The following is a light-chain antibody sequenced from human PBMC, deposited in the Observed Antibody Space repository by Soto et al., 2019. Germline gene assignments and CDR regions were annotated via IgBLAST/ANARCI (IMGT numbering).Light chain of an antibody. V-gene: IGLV1-40*01. CDR2: DNT. CDR3: RSYDSSLSGYV. CDR1: SSKIGAGYD. J-gene: IGLJ1*01. Sequence: QSVLTQPPSVSGAPGQRVTISCTGSSSKIGAGYDVHWYQQLPGTAPKLLIYDNTNRPSGVPDRFSGSKSGTSASLAITGLQAEDETDYYCRSYDSSLSGYVFGTGTKVTVL.